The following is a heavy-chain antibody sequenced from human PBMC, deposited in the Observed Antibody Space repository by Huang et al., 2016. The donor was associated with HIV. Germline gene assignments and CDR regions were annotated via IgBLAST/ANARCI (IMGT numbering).Heavy chain of an antibody. Sequence: EVRLVESGGGLVKPGGSLRLSCAASGFTFNSYSMNWVRQAPGKGLEWVSSIRGMSSYIYYADSVKGRFTISRDNAKNSLFLQMSSLRAEDTAVYYCARAPPDSSGFEVWDWFDPWGQGTLVTVSS. CDR2: IRGMSSYI. V-gene: IGHV3-21*01. CDR1: GFTFNSYS. CDR3: ARAPPDSSGFEVWDWFDP. D-gene: IGHD6-25*01. J-gene: IGHJ5*02.